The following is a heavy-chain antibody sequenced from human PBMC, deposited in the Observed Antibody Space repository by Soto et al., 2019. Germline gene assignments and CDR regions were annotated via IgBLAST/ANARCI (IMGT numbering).Heavy chain of an antibody. CDR2: ISYSGNT. CDR1: GGSISSGGYY. J-gene: IGHJ6*02. V-gene: IGHV4-31*03. D-gene: IGHD3-22*01. Sequence: QVQLQESGPGLVKPSQTLSLTCTVSGGSISSGGYYWSWIRQLPGKGLEWVGCISYSGNTYYNPSLKSRVNTSRDTSKNQFSLRLSSVTAADTAVYYCARDHGSMTYYYYGMDVWGQGTTVTVSS. CDR3: ARDHGSMTYYYYGMDV.